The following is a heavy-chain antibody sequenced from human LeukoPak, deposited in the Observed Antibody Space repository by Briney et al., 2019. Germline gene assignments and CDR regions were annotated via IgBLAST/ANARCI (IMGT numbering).Heavy chain of an antibody. CDR3: ARSPGSGSTFDY. V-gene: IGHV4-59*01. CDR2: IYYRGST. CDR1: GGSISSYH. J-gene: IGHJ4*02. Sequence: PSETLSLTCTVSGGSISSYHWTSIRQPPGKGLEWIGYIYYRGSTNYNPSLKSRVTISVDTSKNQFSLRLSSVTAADTAVYYCARSPGSGSTFDYWGQGTLVTVSS. D-gene: IGHD3-10*01.